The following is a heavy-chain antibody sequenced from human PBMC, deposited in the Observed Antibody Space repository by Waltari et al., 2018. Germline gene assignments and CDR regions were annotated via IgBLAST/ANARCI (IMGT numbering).Heavy chain of an antibody. V-gene: IGHV4-34*01. CDR3: ARWTGRGTMVRDD. D-gene: IGHD3-10*01. CDR1: GGSFRASY. Sequence: QVQLQQWGAGLLKPSETLSLTCAVYGGSFRASYGSWIAQPPGKGLEWIGEINHSGSTNYNPSLKSRVTISVDTSKNQFSLKLSSVTAADTAVYYCARWTGRGTMVRDDWGQGTLVTVSS. CDR2: INHSGST. J-gene: IGHJ4*02.